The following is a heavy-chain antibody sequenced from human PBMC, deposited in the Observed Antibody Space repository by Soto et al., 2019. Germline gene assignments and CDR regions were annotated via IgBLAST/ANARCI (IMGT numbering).Heavy chain of an antibody. J-gene: IGHJ4*02. CDR3: AKHKVGHRVPDY. V-gene: IGHV3-7*01. CDR1: GFRFSNYW. Sequence: EVQLVESGGDLVQPGGSLRLSCAASGFRFSNYWMSWVRQAPGKGLEWVANIKEDGSEKYYVDSVKGRFTISRDNAKNSLYRKINSRRAEDTALYSGAKHKVGHRVPDYWGQGTLVTVPS. CDR2: IKEDGSEK. D-gene: IGHD1-26*01.